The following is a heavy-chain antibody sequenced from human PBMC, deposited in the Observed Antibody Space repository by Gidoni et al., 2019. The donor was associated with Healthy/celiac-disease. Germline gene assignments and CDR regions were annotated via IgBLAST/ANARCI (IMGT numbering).Heavy chain of an antibody. D-gene: IGHD6-13*01. CDR3: ARGRGGSLKQQLVPNWFDP. CDR2: IYHSGST. CDR1: GGSISSGGYS. Sequence: QLQLQESGSGLVKPSQTLSLTCAVSGGSISSGGYSWSWIRQPPGKGLEWIGYIYHSGSTYYNPSLKSRVTISVDRSKNQFSLKLSSVTAADTAVYYCARGRGGSLKQQLVPNWFDPWGQGTLVTVSS. J-gene: IGHJ5*02. V-gene: IGHV4-30-2*01.